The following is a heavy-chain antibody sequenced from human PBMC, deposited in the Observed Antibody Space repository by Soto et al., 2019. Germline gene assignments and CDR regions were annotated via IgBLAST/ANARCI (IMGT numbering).Heavy chain of an antibody. CDR3: ARRYGYAFDI. CDR1: GGSISSYY. CDR2: IYYSGST. D-gene: IGHD4-17*01. V-gene: IGHV4-59*01. Sequence: QVQLQESGPGLVKPSETLSLTCTVSGGSISSYYWSWIRQPPGKGLEWIGYIYYSGSTNYNPSLKSRVTISVDTSKNQFSLKLRSVTAADTAVYYCARRYGYAFDIWGQGTMVTVSS. J-gene: IGHJ3*02.